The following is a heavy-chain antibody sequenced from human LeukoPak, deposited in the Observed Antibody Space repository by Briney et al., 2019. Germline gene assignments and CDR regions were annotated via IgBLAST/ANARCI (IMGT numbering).Heavy chain of an antibody. V-gene: IGHV3-30*04. CDR3: AREVGRGFDY. D-gene: IGHD1-26*01. CDR2: ISYDGSSK. J-gene: IGHJ4*02. CDR1: GFTFSTYA. Sequence: PGRSLRLSCAASGFTFSTYAMHWVRQAPGKGLEWVAVISYDGSSKYYADSVKGRFTISRDNSKNTLYLQMNSLRSDDTAVYYCAREVGRGFDYWGQGTLVTVSS.